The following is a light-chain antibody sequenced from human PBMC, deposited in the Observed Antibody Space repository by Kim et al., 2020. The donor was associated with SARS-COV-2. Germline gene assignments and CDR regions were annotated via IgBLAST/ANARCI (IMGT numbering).Light chain of an antibody. CDR1: KLGDEY. Sequence: SYELTQPPSVSVSPGQTASITCSGDKLGDEYACWYQQKPGQSPVLVIYQDSKRPSGITERVSGSNSGNTATLTISETQAMDEADYYCQAWDSSNVVFGGGTQLTVL. V-gene: IGLV3-1*01. CDR3: QAWDSSNVV. J-gene: IGLJ2*01. CDR2: QDS.